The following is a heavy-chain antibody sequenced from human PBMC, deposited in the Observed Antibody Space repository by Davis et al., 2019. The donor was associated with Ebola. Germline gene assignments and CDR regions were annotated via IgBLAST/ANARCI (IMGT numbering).Heavy chain of an antibody. Sequence: SETLSLTCTVSGGSISSYYWSWIRQPPGKGLEWIGYIYYSGSTNYNPSLKSRFTISVDTSKNQFSLKLSSVTAADTAVYYCARELYYYGMDVWGQGTTVTVSS. CDR2: IYYSGST. CDR1: GGSISSYY. V-gene: IGHV4-59*12. CDR3: ARELYYYGMDV. J-gene: IGHJ6*02.